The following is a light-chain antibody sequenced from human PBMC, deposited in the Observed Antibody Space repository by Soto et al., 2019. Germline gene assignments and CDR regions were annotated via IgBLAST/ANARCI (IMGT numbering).Light chain of an antibody. CDR2: GAS. J-gene: IGKJ1*01. CDR3: QQYNTWPET. Sequence: EMGMSRSPATHSVSPGERATLSCRASQSTSSNLAGYQHKPGHGPRLLTYGASTRATGVPARFSGSGSGTEFTLTIRSLQSEDFAVYYCQQYNTWPETFGQGIKV. V-gene: IGKV3-15*01. CDR1: QSTSSN.